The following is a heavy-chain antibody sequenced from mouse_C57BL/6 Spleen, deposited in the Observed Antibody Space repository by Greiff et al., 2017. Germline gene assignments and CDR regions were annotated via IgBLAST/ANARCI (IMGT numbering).Heavy chain of an antibody. J-gene: IGHJ3*01. D-gene: IGHD2-3*01. CDR1: GYTFTSYW. V-gene: IGHV1-59*01. Sequence: VQLQHPGAELVRPGTSVKLSCKASGYTFTSYWMHWVKQRPGQGLAWIGVIDPSDSYTNYNQKFKGKATLTVDTSSSTAYMQLSSLTSEDSAVYYCARSDGYYPAYWGQGTLVTVSA. CDR3: ARSDGYYPAY. CDR2: IDPSDSYT.